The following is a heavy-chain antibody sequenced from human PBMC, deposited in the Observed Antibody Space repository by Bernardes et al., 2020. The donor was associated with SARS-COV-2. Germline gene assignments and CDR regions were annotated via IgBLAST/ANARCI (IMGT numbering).Heavy chain of an antibody. CDR2: KYYTGSP. Sequence: LSLPSPVPSWGVNRPYHFCPWIRQRPGSRIEKSGSKYYTGSPYYNLSLKSRVTMSVDTSKNQFSLKLSSVTAADTAVYYCARSIGQIYHLLPFDYWGQGTLVTGSS. J-gene: IGHJ4*02. V-gene: IGHV4-39*07. CDR1: SWGVNRPYHF. CDR3: ARSIGQIYHLLPFDY. D-gene: IGHD2-2*01.